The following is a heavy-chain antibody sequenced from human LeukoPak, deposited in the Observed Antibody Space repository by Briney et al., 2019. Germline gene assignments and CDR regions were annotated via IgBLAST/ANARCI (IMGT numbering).Heavy chain of an antibody. CDR2: ISGSGGTT. Sequence: PGGSLRLSCATSGFTFSNYAVSWVRQAPGKGLEWVSSISGSGGTTYYADSVKVRFTISRDNSKNTLYLQMNSLRAEDTAVYYCAKDPYRASSGLVDYWGQGTLVTVSS. CDR3: AKDPYRASSGLVDY. J-gene: IGHJ4*02. V-gene: IGHV3-23*01. D-gene: IGHD5-12*01. CDR1: GFTFSNYA.